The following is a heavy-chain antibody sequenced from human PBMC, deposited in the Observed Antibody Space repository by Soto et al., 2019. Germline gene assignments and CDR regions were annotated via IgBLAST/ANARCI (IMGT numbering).Heavy chain of an antibody. CDR3: ARDRIAVADPYYYGMDV. D-gene: IGHD6-19*01. CDR1: GYTFTGYY. J-gene: IGHJ6*02. Sequence: GASVKVSCKASGYTFTGYYMHWVRQAPGQGLEWMGWINPNSGGTNYAQKFQGWVTMTRDTSISTAYMELSRLRSDDTAVYHCARDRIAVADPYYYGMDVWGQGTTVTVSS. CDR2: INPNSGGT. V-gene: IGHV1-2*04.